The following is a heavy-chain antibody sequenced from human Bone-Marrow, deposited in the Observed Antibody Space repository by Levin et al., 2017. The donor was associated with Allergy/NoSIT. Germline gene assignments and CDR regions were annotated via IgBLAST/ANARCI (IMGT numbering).Heavy chain of an antibody. V-gene: IGHV3-21*06. CDR1: GFDFNTHD. J-gene: IGHJ6*02. Sequence: GESLKISCRGSGFDFNTHDMNWVRQAPGQGLEWVSSIGGNSHYVYYADSVKGRFSISRDNAKNSMFLHMNSLRVEDTAVYYCARSQGRSGWSYYYYGMDVWGRGTTLTVSS. CDR3: ARSQGRSGWSYYYYGMDV. D-gene: IGHD6-19*01. CDR2: IGGNSHYV.